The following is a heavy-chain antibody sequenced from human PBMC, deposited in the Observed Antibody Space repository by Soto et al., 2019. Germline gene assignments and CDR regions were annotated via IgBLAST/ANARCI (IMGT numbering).Heavy chain of an antibody. CDR3: ARESEDLTSNFDY. Sequence: VGSLRLSCAASCFTFTRYSMNWVRQAPGKGLEWVSSISSTTNYTYYADSMKGRFTVSRDNAKNSVYLEMNSLSAEDTAVYYCARESEDLTSNFDYWGQGTLVTVSS. J-gene: IGHJ4*02. CDR2: ISSTTNYT. V-gene: IGHV3-21*01. CDR1: CFTFTRYS.